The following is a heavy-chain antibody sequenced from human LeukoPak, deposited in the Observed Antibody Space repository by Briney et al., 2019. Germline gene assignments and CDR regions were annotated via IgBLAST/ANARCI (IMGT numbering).Heavy chain of an antibody. D-gene: IGHD2-2*02. CDR1: GFAFSSLA. J-gene: IGHJ4*02. V-gene: IGHV3-30-3*01. CDR3: ARDRRHCSFTNCYNAYFDY. CDR2: ISYDGNNQ. Sequence: GGSLRLSCAVSGFAFSSLAMHWVRLAPGKGLEWVAFISYDGNNQYYADSVKGRFTISRDNSKNTLYLQVNSLRAEDTAVYYCARDRRHCSFTNCYNAYFDYWGQGTLVTVSS.